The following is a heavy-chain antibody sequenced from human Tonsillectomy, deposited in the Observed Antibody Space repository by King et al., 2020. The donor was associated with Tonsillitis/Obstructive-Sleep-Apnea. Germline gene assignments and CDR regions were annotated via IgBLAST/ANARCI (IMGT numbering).Heavy chain of an antibody. CDR3: ATRNCSGGSCYWFDP. V-gene: IGHV4-34*01. CDR2: INHSGST. Sequence: VQLQQWGAGLLKPSETLSLTCAVYGGSFSGYYWSWIRQPPGKGLEWIGEINHSGSTNYNPSLKSRVTISVDTSKNQFSLKLSSVTAADTAVYYCATRNCSGGSCYWFDPWGQGTLVTVSS. CDR1: GGSFSGYY. D-gene: IGHD2-15*01. J-gene: IGHJ5*02.